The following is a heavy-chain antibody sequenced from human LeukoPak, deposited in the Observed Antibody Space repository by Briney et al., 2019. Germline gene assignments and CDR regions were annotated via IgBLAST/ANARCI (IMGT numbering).Heavy chain of an antibody. J-gene: IGHJ6*03. V-gene: IGHV3-13*01. CDR1: GFIFSSFD. CDR2: IGTASDT. CDR3: ARGPPRGKYYYMDV. D-gene: IGHD1-1*01. Sequence: SGGSLRLSCAASGFIFSSFDMHWVRQPAGQGLEWVSTIGTASDTYYPGSVEGRFTLSRDNAKNSLYLQMNSLTAGDTAVYYCARGPPRGKYYYMDVWGKGTTVTVSS.